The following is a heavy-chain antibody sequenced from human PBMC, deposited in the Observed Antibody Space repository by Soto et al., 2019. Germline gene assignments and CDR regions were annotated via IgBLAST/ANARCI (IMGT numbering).Heavy chain of an antibody. Sequence: EVQLLESGGGLVQPWGSLRLSCAASGFTVSTYAMSWVRQSPGKGLEWVSGIATGVSNTYYADSVKGRFTISRDISKNSLYLQMNSLRAEDTAVYYCAKESDGAPSSSHALDIWGQGSMVSFSS. CDR3: AKESDGAPSSSHALDI. D-gene: IGHD4-17*01. J-gene: IGHJ3*02. V-gene: IGHV3-23*01. CDR2: IATGVSNT. CDR1: GFTVSTYA.